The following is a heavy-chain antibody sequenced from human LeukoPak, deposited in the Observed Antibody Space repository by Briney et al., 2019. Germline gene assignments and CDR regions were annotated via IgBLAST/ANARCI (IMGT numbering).Heavy chain of an antibody. V-gene: IGHV3-48*03. J-gene: IGHJ4*02. Sequence: GGSLRLSCEASGFTFSSYEMNWVRQAPGKGPEWVSFISSSGSSIYYADSVKGRFTISRDNAKNSLYLQMNSLRAEDTALYYCARGGVSGDYWGQGALVTVSS. D-gene: IGHD6-13*01. CDR1: GFTFSSYE. CDR2: ISSSGSSI. CDR3: ARGGVSGDY.